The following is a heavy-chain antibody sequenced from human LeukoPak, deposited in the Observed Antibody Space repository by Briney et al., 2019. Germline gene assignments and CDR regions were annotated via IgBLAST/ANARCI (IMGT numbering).Heavy chain of an antibody. V-gene: IGHV4-61*02. J-gene: IGHJ3*02. Sequence: SETLSLTCTVSGGFISSSDYYWSWIRQPAGKGLEWIGRIYTSGSTNYNPSLKSRVTMSVDTSKNQFSLKLSSVTAADTAVYYCARVGKSGSYYLDPGDAFDIWGQGTMVTVSS. D-gene: IGHD1-26*01. CDR1: GGFISSSDYY. CDR3: ARVGKSGSYYLDPGDAFDI. CDR2: IYTSGST.